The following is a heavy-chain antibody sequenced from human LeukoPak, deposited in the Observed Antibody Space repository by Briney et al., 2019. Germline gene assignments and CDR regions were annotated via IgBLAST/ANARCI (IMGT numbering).Heavy chain of an antibody. V-gene: IGHV1-46*01. D-gene: IGHD5-12*01. CDR3: ARDFLVDTPGNWFDP. J-gene: IGHJ5*02. Sequence: ASVKVSCKASGYTFTSYYMHWVRQAPGQGLEWMGVINPSGGSTSYAQEVQGRVSMTMDTSTSTVYIYLSSPRSEDTPVYYCARDFLVDTPGNWFDPWGQGTLVTVPS. CDR1: GYTFTSYY. CDR2: INPSGGST.